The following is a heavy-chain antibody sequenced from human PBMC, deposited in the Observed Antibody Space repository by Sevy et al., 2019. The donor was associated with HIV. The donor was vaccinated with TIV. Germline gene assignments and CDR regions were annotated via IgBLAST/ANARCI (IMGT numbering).Heavy chain of an antibody. CDR2: IYYSGST. CDR1: GGSISSYY. D-gene: IGHD5-12*01. V-gene: IGHV4-59*01. J-gene: IGHJ5*02. CDR3: AREGGYDLNWFDP. Sequence: SKTLSLTCTVSGGSISSYYWSWIRQPPGKGLEWIGYIYYSGSTNYNPSLKSRVTISVDTSKNQFSLKLSSVTAADTAVYYCAREGGYDLNWFDPWGQGTLVTVSS.